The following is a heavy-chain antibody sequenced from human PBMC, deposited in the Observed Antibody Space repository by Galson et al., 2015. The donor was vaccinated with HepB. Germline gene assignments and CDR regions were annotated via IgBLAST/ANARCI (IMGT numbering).Heavy chain of an antibody. V-gene: IGHV1-58*01. D-gene: IGHD3/OR15-3a*01. CDR2: IVVGSGNT. Sequence: SVKVSCKASGFTFTSSAVQWVRQARGQRLEWIGWIVVGSGNTNYAQKFQERVTITRDMSTSTAYTELSSLRSEDTAVYYCAAGLPPYYYYGMDVWGQGTTVTVSS. J-gene: IGHJ6*02. CDR3: AAGLPPYYYYGMDV. CDR1: GFTFTSSA.